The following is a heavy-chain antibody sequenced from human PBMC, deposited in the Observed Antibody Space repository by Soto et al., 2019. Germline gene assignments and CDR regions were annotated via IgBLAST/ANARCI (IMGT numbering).Heavy chain of an antibody. J-gene: IGHJ5*02. D-gene: IGHD3-10*01. CDR2: ISRSGTT. V-gene: IGHV4-34*01. CDR3: ATSLWFGTQVEL. CDR1: GGYFNDNY. Sequence: QVQLQQWGAGLLKPSETQSLSCAVYGGYFNDNYYTWFRQPPGKGLEWIGEISRSGTTKYIPSLKSRASISFDTSKTQVSLKVTSVTAAVTAVYYCATSLWFGTQVELWGQGALVTVSS.